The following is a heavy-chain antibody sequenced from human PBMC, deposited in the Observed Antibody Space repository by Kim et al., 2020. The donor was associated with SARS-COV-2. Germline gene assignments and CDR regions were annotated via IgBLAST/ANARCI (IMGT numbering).Heavy chain of an antibody. J-gene: IGHJ4*02. CDR2: ISDSGFRT. Sequence: GGSLRLSCAASGFTFRGYAMSWARQAPGKGLEWVSTISDSGFRTHYTDSVKGRFTISRDNSKSTLFLQMNSLRVEDTAVYYCDASDYWGQRSLVTVSS. V-gene: IGHV3-23*01. CDR3: DASDY. CDR1: GFTFRGYA.